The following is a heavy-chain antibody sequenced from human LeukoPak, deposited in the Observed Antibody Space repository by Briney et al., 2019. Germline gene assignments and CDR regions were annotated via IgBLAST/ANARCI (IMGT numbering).Heavy chain of an antibody. Sequence: SSQTLSLTCTVSGGSISSGDYYWSWIRQPPGKGLEWIGYIYYSGSTYYNPSLKSRVTISVDTSKNQFSLKLSSVTAAGTAVYYCARTPYCSSTSCYHYYYYYMDVWGKGTTVTVSS. D-gene: IGHD2-2*01. CDR1: GGSISSGDYY. V-gene: IGHV4-30-4*08. CDR3: ARTPYCSSTSCYHYYYYYMDV. CDR2: IYYSGST. J-gene: IGHJ6*03.